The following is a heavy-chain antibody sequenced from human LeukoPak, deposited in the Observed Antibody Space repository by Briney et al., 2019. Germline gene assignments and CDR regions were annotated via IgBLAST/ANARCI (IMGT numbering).Heavy chain of an antibody. Sequence: GGSLRLSCAASGFTVSSNYMSWDRQAPGKGLEWVLAISSSGGSTYYADSVKGRFTISRDNSKNTLYLQMNSLRAEDTAVYYCAKLPSSSSWCVDYWGQGTLVTVSS. CDR2: ISSSGGST. D-gene: IGHD6-13*01. V-gene: IGHV3-23*01. CDR3: AKLPSSSSWCVDY. J-gene: IGHJ4*02. CDR1: GFTVSSNY.